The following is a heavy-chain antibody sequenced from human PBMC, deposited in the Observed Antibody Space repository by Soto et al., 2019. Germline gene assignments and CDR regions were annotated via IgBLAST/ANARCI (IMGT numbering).Heavy chain of an antibody. Sequence: QVQLQESGPGLVKPSETLSLTCTVSGGSVSSGSYYWSWIRQPPGKGLEWIGYIYYSGSTNYNPSLKSRVTISVDTSKNQFSLKLSSVTAADTAVYYCARGRLPNWFDPWGQGTLVTVSS. CDR1: GGSVSSGSYY. V-gene: IGHV4-61*01. CDR2: IYYSGST. CDR3: ARGRLPNWFDP. J-gene: IGHJ5*02. D-gene: IGHD3-16*01.